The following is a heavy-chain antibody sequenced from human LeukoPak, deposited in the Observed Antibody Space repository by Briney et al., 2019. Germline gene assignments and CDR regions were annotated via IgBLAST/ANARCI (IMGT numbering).Heavy chain of an antibody. CDR1: GYTFNTYG. D-gene: IGHD3-10*01. CDR3: ARDWGDASGSYKAD. J-gene: IGHJ4*02. Sequence: ASVKVSCKASGYTFNTYGITWVRQAPGQGLEWMGWINPNSGGTNYAQKFQGRVTMTRDTSISTAYMGLNRLTSDDTAVYYCARDWGDASGSYKADWGQGTLVTVSS. CDR2: INPNSGGT. V-gene: IGHV1-2*02.